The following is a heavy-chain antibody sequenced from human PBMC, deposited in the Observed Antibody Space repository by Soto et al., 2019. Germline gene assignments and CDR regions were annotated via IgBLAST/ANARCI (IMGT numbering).Heavy chain of an antibody. CDR2: IYYSGST. V-gene: IGHV4-31*03. J-gene: IGHJ4*02. CDR1: GGSISSGGYY. CDR3: ARDSSGGWYYFDY. Sequence: QVQLQESGPGLVKPSQTLSLTCTVSGGSISSGGYYWSWIRQHPGKGLEWIGYIYYSGSTYYNPSLKRRVTISVDTSKNQFSLKLSSVTAADTAVYYCARDSSGGWYYFDYWGQGTLVTVSS. D-gene: IGHD6-19*01.